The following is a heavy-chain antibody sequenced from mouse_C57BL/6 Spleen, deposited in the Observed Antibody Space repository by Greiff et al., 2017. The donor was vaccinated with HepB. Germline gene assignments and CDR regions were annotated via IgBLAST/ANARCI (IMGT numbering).Heavy chain of an antibody. V-gene: IGHV1-82*01. CDR3: ARNPVVPWSMDY. CDR2: IYPGDGDT. CDR1: GYAFSSSW. Sequence: QVQLQQSGPELVKPGASVKISCKASGYAFSSSWMNWVKQRPGKGLEWIGRIYPGDGDTNYNGKFKGKATLTADKSSSTAYMQLSSLTSEDSAVYFCARNPVVPWSMDYWGQGTSVTVSS. D-gene: IGHD1-1*01. J-gene: IGHJ4*01.